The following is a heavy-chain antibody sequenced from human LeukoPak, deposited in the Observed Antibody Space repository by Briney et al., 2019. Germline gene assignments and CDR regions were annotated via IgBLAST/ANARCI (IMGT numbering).Heavy chain of an antibody. J-gene: IGHJ4*01. V-gene: IGHV3-7*01. Sequence: PGGSLRLSCAVSGLTFSNFRMSWVRQAPGKGLEWVAHIRQDGSEAFYVDSVKGRFTIIRDNAKSSLYLQMSSLRAEDTAVYFCGRHEVDYFGRGTLVTVSS. CDR2: IRQDGSEA. CDR3: GRHEVDY. CDR1: GLTFSNFR.